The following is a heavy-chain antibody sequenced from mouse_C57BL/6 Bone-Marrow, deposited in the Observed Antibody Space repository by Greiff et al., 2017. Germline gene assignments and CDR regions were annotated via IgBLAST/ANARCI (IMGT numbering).Heavy chain of an antibody. D-gene: IGHD1-1*01. J-gene: IGHJ3*01. CDR2: IYLGNGYT. CDR3: ARAPQIYDGGSSFAY. V-gene: IGHV1-58*01. Sequence: VQLQQSGAELVRPGSSVKMSCKTSGYTFTSYGINWVKQRPGQGLEWIGYIYLGNGYTEYNEKFKGKATLPSDTSSSTAYMHLSSLTSEDSAIYCCARAPQIYDGGSSFAYWGEGTRVTVSA. CDR1: GYTFTSYG.